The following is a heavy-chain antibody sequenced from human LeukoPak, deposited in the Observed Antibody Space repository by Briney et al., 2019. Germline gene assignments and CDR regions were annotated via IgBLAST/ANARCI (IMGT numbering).Heavy chain of an antibody. CDR3: ARGCSSTSCSGRGAFDI. Sequence: SETLSLTCTVSGGSISSYYWSWIRQPPGKGLEWIGYIYDSGSTTYNPFLKSRVTISLDTSKNQFSLKLSSVTAADTAVYYCARGCSSTSCSGRGAFDIWGQGTMVTVSS. D-gene: IGHD2-2*01. V-gene: IGHV4-59*08. CDR1: GGSISSYY. J-gene: IGHJ3*02. CDR2: IYDSGST.